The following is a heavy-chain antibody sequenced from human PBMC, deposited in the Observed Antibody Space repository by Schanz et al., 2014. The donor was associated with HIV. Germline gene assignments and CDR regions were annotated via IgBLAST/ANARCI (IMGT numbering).Heavy chain of an antibody. J-gene: IGHJ4*02. Sequence: QVQLVQSGAEVKKPGSSVQVSCKASGGTLSSYAISWVRQAPGQGLEWMGGIIPIFGTTNYAQRFQGRLTITADESTSTAYMELSSLRSEDTAVYYCARARLGSSWYVTGFGSIDYWGQGTLVTVSS. D-gene: IGHD6-13*01. CDR2: IIPIFGTT. CDR1: GGTLSSYA. CDR3: ARARLGSSWYVTGFGSIDY. V-gene: IGHV1-69*01.